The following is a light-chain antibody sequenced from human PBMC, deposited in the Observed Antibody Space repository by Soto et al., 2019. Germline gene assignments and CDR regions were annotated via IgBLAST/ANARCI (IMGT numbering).Light chain of an antibody. Sequence: DTQMTQSPSTLSASVGDRVTITCRASQSISNWLAWYQQRPGRAPKLLIYKASNLQSGVPSRFSGSGSGTAFTPTINRLQPDDFAIYYCQQYNSFLPTFGQGTKVEFK. CDR1: QSISNW. V-gene: IGKV1-5*03. CDR3: QQYNSFLPT. CDR2: KAS. J-gene: IGKJ1*01.